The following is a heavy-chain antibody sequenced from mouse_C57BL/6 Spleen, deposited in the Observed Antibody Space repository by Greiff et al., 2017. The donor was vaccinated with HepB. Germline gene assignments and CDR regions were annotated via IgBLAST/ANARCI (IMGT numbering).Heavy chain of an antibody. Sequence: QVQLQRSGAELVRPGTSVKVSCKASGYAFTNYLIEWVKQRPGQGLEWIGVINPGSGGTNYNEKFKGKATLTADKSSSTAYMQLSSLTSEDSAVYLCARVGGLDYYAMDYWGQGTSVTVSS. CDR2: INPGSGGT. CDR3: ARVGGLDYYAMDY. J-gene: IGHJ4*01. V-gene: IGHV1-54*01. CDR1: GYAFTNYL. D-gene: IGHD1-1*02.